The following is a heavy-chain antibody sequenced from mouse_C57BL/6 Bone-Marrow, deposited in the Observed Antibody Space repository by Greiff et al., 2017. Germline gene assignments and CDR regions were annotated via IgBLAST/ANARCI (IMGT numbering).Heavy chain of an antibody. CDR1: GYTFTSYD. V-gene: IGHV1-85*01. J-gene: IGHJ2*01. Sequence: VQLQQSGPELVKPGASVKLSCKASGYTFTSYDINWVKQRHGQGIEWVGWVYPRAGSNKYNEKFQCKATLTVDTSSSTAYMELHSLTSKDSAVYFCATIDYWGQGTTLTVSS. CDR3: ATIDY. CDR2: VYPRAGSN.